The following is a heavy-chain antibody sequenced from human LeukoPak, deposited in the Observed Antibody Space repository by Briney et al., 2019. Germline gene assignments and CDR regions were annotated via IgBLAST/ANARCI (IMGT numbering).Heavy chain of an antibody. Sequence: GGSLRLSCAASQFTFSHYGMHWVRQAPGRGLQWVAVIWSDASDKYYSDSVNGRFTISRDNSKNTLYLEMNNLRAEDPAVYYCAKDAERGFDYSNSLNYWGQGTLVTVSS. J-gene: IGHJ4*02. CDR1: QFTFSHYG. V-gene: IGHV3-33*06. CDR3: AKDAERGFDYSNSLNY. CDR2: IWSDASDK. D-gene: IGHD4-11*01.